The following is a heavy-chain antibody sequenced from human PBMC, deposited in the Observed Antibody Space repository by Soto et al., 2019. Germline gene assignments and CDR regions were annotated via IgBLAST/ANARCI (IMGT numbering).Heavy chain of an antibody. V-gene: IGHV4-4*02. D-gene: IGHD4-4*01. CDR1: GGSISSSNW. J-gene: IGHJ5*02. CDR2: IYHSGST. Sequence: SETLSLTCAVSGGSISSSNWWSWVRQPPGKGLEWIGEIYHSGSTNYNPSLKSRVTISVDKSKNQFSLKLSSVTAADTAVYYCARLRGGAVTRRFDPWGQGTLVTVSS. CDR3: ARLRGGAVTRRFDP.